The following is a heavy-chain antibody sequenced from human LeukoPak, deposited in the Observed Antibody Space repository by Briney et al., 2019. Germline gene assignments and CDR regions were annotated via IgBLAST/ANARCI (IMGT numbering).Heavy chain of an antibody. CDR3: ARGLRGGRGSSGWYFDL. Sequence: PSETLSLTCTVSGGSISSSSYYWGWIRQPPGKGLEWIGSIYYSGSTYYNPSLKSRVTISVDTSKNQFSLKLSSVTAADTAVYYCARGLRGGRGSSGWYFDLWGRGTLVTVSS. CDR1: GGSISSSSYY. V-gene: IGHV4-39*01. J-gene: IGHJ2*01. D-gene: IGHD6-19*01. CDR2: IYYSGST.